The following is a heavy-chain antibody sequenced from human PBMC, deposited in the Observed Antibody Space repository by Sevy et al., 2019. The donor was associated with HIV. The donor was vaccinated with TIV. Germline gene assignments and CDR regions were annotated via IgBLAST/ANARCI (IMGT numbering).Heavy chain of an antibody. CDR1: GFTFSSYS. CDR2: ISSSSSTI. Sequence: GGSLRLSCAASGFTFSSYSMNWVRQAPGKGLEWGSYISSSSSTIYYADCVKGRFTSSRENAKNSLYLQMNSLRDEDTAVYYCARDKKRIFGVVITYGMDVWGQGTTVTVSS. D-gene: IGHD3-3*01. J-gene: IGHJ6*02. V-gene: IGHV3-48*02. CDR3: ARDKKRIFGVVITYGMDV.